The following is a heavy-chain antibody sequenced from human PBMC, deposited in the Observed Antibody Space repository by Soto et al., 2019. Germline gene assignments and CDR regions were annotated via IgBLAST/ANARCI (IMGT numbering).Heavy chain of an antibody. Sequence: ASVKVSCKASGYTFTSYGISWARQAPGQGLEWMGWISAYNGNTNYAQKLQGRVTMTTDTSTSTAYMELRSLRSDDTAVYYCARARGWLELNYFDYWGQGTLVTVSS. V-gene: IGHV1-18*01. J-gene: IGHJ4*02. D-gene: IGHD1-7*01. CDR3: ARARGWLELNYFDY. CDR2: ISAYNGNT. CDR1: GYTFTSYG.